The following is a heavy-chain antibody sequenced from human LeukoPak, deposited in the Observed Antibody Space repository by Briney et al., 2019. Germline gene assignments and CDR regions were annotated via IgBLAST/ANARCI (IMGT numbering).Heavy chain of an antibody. CDR3: ARDWRIAVAGTGFDY. J-gene: IGHJ4*02. D-gene: IGHD6-19*01. V-gene: IGHV3-30-3*01. CDR2: ISYDGSNK. Sequence: PGGSLRLSCAASGFTFSSYAMHWVRQAPGKGLEWVAVISYDGSNKYYADSVKGRFTISRDNSKNTLYLQMNSLRAEDTAVYYCARDWRIAVAGTGFDYWGQGTLVTVSS. CDR1: GFTFSSYA.